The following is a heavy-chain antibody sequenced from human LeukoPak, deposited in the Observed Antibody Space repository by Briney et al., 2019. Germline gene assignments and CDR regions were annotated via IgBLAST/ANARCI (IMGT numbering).Heavy chain of an antibody. CDR1: GFTFSSYA. J-gene: IGHJ4*02. D-gene: IGHD6-19*01. CDR3: AKDPVYSSGWYDY. V-gene: IGHV3-23*01. Sequence: PGGSLRLPCAASGFTFSSYAMSWVRQAPGKGLEWVSAISGSGGSTYYADSVKGRFTISRDNSKNTLYLQMNSLRAEDTAVYYCAKDPVYSSGWYDYWGQGTLVTVSS. CDR2: ISGSGGST.